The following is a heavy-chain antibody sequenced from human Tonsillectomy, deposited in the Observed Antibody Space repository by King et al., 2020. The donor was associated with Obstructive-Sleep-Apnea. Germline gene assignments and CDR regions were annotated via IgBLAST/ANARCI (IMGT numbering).Heavy chain of an antibody. CDR1: GFTFSSYS. CDR2: ISSSSSYI. Sequence: VQLVESGGGLVKPGGSLRLSCAASGFTFSSYSMNWVRQAPGKGLEWVSSISSSSSYIYYADSVKGRFTISRDNAKNSLYLQMNSLRAEDTAVYYCARASIMRVVVPAAQDYWGQGTLVTVSS. V-gene: IGHV3-21*01. CDR3: ARASIMRVVVPAAQDY. D-gene: IGHD2-2*01. J-gene: IGHJ4*02.